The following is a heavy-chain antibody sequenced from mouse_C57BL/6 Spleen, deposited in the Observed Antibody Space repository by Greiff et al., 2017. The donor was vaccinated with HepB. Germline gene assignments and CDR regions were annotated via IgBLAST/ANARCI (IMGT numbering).Heavy chain of an antibody. CDR3: ASDGGYFDV. Sequence: EVQLQQSGPGLVKPSQSLSLTCSVTGYSITSGYYWHWIRQFPGNKLEWMGYISYDGSNNYNPSLKNRISITRDTSKNQFFLKLTSVTTEDTAAYYCASDGGYFDVWGTGTTVTVSS. CDR1: GYSITSGYY. J-gene: IGHJ1*03. CDR2: ISYDGSN. V-gene: IGHV3-6*01.